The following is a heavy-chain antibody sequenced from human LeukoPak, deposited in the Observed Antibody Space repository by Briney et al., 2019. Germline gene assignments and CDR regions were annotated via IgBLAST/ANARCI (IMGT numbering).Heavy chain of an antibody. D-gene: IGHD3-10*01. CDR2: IIPIFGTA. CDR3: AKDQKELWFGELRYYFDY. Sequence: AASVKVSCKASGGTFSSYAISWVRQAPGQGLEWMGGIIPIFGTANYAQKFQGRVTITADESTSTAYMELSSLRAEDTAVYYCAKDQKELWFGELRYYFDYWGQGTLVTVSS. V-gene: IGHV1-69*13. J-gene: IGHJ4*02. CDR1: GGTFSSYA.